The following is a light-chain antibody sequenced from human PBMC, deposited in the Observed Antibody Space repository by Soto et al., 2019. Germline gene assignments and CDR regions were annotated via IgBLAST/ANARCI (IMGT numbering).Light chain of an antibody. CDR3: LSYDSSLRGWV. Sequence: QSALTQPASVSGSPGQSITISCTGTSSDVGGYNYVSWYQQHPGKAPKLMIYEVSNRPSGVSNRFSGSKSGNTASLTISGLQTEDEGDYYCLSYDSSLRGWVFGGGTQLTVL. CDR2: EVS. J-gene: IGLJ3*02. CDR1: SSDVGGYNY. V-gene: IGLV2-14*01.